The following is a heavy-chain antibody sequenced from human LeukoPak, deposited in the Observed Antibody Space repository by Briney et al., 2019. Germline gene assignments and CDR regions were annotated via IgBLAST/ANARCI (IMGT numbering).Heavy chain of an antibody. D-gene: IGHD3-22*01. Sequence: GGSLRLSCAASGFTFSSYAMSWVRQAPGKGLEWVSAISGSGGSTYYADSVKGRFTISRDNSKNTLYLQMNSLRAEDTAVYYCAKDSRITMIVGEFDYWGQGTLVTVPS. CDR1: GFTFSSYA. J-gene: IGHJ4*02. CDR3: AKDSRITMIVGEFDY. CDR2: ISGSGGST. V-gene: IGHV3-23*01.